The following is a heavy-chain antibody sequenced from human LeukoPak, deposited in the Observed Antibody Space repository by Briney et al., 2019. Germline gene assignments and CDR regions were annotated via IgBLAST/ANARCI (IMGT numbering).Heavy chain of an antibody. Sequence: GGSLRLSCAASGFTFSSYSMNWVRQAPGKGLEWVSSINYSGTNMYYADSVKGRFTISRDNAKNSLFLQMNSLRPEDTAVYYCVTSGCSGATCYFYFDYWGQGTLVAVSS. D-gene: IGHD2-15*01. CDR3: VTSGCSGATCYFYFDY. V-gene: IGHV3-21*01. CDR2: INYSGTNM. CDR1: GFTFSSYS. J-gene: IGHJ4*02.